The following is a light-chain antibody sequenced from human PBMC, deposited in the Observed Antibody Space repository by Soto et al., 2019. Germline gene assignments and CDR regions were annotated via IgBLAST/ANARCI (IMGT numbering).Light chain of an antibody. J-gene: IGKJ2*01. CDR3: QQYGSSPQT. CDR1: QSVSSSY. Sequence: EIVLTQSPGTLSLSPGERATLSCRASQSVSSSYLAWYQQKPRQAPRLLIYGASSSATGIPDRYSGSGSGTDFTLTISTLESEVFAVYYCQQYGSSPQTSGKGTKLEI. CDR2: GAS. V-gene: IGKV3-20*01.